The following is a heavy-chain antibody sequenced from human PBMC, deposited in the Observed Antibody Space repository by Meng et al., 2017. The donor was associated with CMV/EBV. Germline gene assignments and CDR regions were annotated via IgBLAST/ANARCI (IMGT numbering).Heavy chain of an antibody. J-gene: IGHJ4*02. Sequence: GESLKISCAASGFTFSSYAMHRVRQAPGKGLEWVAVISYDGSNKYYADSVKGRFTISRDNSKNTLYLQMNSLRAEDTAVYYCARGLRLGKYQLLRGASGDYWGQGTLVTVSS. CDR2: ISYDGSNK. CDR3: ARGLRLGKYQLLRGASGDY. V-gene: IGHV3-30-3*01. D-gene: IGHD2-2*01. CDR1: GFTFSSYA.